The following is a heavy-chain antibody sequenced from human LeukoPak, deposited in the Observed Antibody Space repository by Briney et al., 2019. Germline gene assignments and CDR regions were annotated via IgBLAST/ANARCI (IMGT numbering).Heavy chain of an antibody. Sequence: KPSETLSLTCAVYGGSFSGYYWSWIRQPPGKGLEWIGEINHSGSTNYNPSLKSRVTISVDTSKNQFSLKLSSVTAADTAVYYCARVSPFLAAAAYWVAGYWGQGTLVTVSS. V-gene: IGHV4-34*01. J-gene: IGHJ4*02. CDR1: GGSFSGYY. CDR2: INHSGST. CDR3: ARVSPFLAAAAYWVAGY. D-gene: IGHD6-13*01.